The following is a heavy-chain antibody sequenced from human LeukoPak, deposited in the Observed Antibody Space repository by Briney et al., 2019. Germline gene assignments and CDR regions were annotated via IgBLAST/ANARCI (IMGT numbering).Heavy chain of an antibody. Sequence: ASVKVSCKASGYTFTNYYMHWVRQAPGQGLGWMGIINPSGGSTSYAQKFQGRVTMTRDMSTSTVYMELSSLRAEDTAVYYCARGEGETVVKYWGQGTLVTVSS. J-gene: IGHJ4*02. V-gene: IGHV1-46*01. CDR3: ARGEGETVVKY. D-gene: IGHD1-14*01. CDR1: GYTFTNYY. CDR2: INPSGGST.